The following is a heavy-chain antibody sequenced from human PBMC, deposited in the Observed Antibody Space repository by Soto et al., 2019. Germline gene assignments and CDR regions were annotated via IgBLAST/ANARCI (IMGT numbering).Heavy chain of an antibody. CDR3: ARDWGTGFYRLDS. J-gene: IGHJ4*02. V-gene: IGHV4-38-2*02. Sequence: SETLSLTCAVSGYSISTGFNWAWIRQPPGKGLEWIGSIYHSGSTYYNLSLKSRVTISSDASKNQISLKLSSVTAADTALYYCARDWGTGFYRLDSWGQGTLVTVSS. D-gene: IGHD6-19*01. CDR1: GYSISTGFN. CDR2: IYHSGST.